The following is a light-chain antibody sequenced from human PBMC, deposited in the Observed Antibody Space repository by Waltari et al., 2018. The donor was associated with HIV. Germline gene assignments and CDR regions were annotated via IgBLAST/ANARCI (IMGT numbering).Light chain of an antibody. CDR1: SSNIGAAYA. CDR2: ANK. V-gene: IGLV1-40*01. CDR3: LSYDTSLSGSV. J-gene: IGLJ2*01. Sequence: QSVLTQPPSVSGAPGQRVTLSCPVSSSNIGAAYALLWYQQLPGTAPRLLIYANKHRPSGVPDRFSGSKSGTSASLAITGLEAEDEADYYCLSYDTSLSGSVFGGGTKLTVL.